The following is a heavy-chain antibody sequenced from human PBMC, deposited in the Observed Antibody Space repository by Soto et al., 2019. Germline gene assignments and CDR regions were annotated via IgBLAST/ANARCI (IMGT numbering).Heavy chain of an antibody. J-gene: IGHJ5*02. V-gene: IGHV3-23*01. Sequence: EVQLLESGGGLVQPGGSLRLSCAASGFTFSRYGMSWVRQAPGKGLEWVSGITGSGGRTYYADSVKGRFIISRDNSKNTLYLQMNSLRAEDTAVYYCAKDRGDYRDGIHLFDPWGQGTLVTVSS. CDR3: AKDRGDYRDGIHLFDP. CDR1: GFTFSRYG. CDR2: ITGSGGRT. D-gene: IGHD4-17*01.